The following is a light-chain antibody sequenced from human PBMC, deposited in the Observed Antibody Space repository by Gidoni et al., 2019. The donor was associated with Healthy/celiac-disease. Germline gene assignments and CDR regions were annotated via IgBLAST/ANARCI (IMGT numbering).Light chain of an antibody. CDR3: QQYNNFLT. CDR1: QSVSSN. CDR2: GAS. Sequence: EIVMTQSPATLSVSPGDRATLSCRASQSVSSNLAWYQQKPGQAPRRLIYGASTRATGIPARFSGSGSGTEFTLTISSLQSEDFAVYYCQQYNNFLTFGGGTKVEIK. J-gene: IGKJ4*01. V-gene: IGKV3-15*01.